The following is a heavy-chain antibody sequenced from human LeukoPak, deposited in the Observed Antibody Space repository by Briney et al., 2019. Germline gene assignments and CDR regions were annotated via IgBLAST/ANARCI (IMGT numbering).Heavy chain of an antibody. J-gene: IGHJ4*02. V-gene: IGHV3-21*01. CDR2: IGGTSVDK. CDR1: GFTFNTYT. Sequence: GGSLRLSCAASGFTFNTYTMNWVRQAPGKGLEWISSIGGTSVDKYYADSVRGRFTISRDNAKNSLYVRMNSLRAEDTAVYYCVRGDSRELWGQGTLVTVSS. D-gene: IGHD3-22*01. CDR3: VRGDSREL.